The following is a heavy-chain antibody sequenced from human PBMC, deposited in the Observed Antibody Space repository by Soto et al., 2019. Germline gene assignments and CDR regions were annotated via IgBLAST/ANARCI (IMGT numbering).Heavy chain of an antibody. J-gene: IGHJ4*02. Sequence: EMQLLESGGGLVQPGGSLRLFCAASGFTFTNCAMTWVRQAPGKGLEWVSTITPTGATFYGDTVKGRFTISRDNSRSTVFLQMNSLRAEDTAMYYCARTDKFNSQSSGWANRFDYWGQGTLVTVSS. CDR2: ITPTGAT. CDR1: GFTFTNCA. CDR3: ARTDKFNSQSSGWANRFDY. D-gene: IGHD6-19*01. V-gene: IGHV3-23*01.